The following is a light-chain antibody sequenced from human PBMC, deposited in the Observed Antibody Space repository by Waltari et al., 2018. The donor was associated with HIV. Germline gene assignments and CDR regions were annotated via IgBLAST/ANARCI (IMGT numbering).Light chain of an antibody. J-gene: IGKJ1*01. CDR2: WAS. Sequence: DIVMTQSPDSLAVSLGERATINCKSSPSVFYSSNDKSYLAWYQQKPGQPPKLLIYWASTRESGVPDRFSGSGSGTDFTLTISSLQAEDVAVYHCQQYYETPPTFGQGTRVEIK. CDR1: PSVFYSSNDKSY. CDR3: QQYYETPPT. V-gene: IGKV4-1*01.